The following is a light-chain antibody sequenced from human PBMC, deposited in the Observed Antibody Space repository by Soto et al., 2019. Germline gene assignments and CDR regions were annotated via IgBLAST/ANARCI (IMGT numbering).Light chain of an antibody. Sequence: EILVTKSPCTLTLSPGARAVLLCRASPSISTAHLAWYQQKPGQPPRVLIYGTSSRSTGGIADRFSGGGSGTDFTITISRLEPDYFAVYYCEYYGSSITFAGGTKVDIK. CDR3: EYYGSSIT. J-gene: IGKJ4*01. CDR1: PSISTAH. CDR2: GTS. V-gene: IGKV3-20*01.